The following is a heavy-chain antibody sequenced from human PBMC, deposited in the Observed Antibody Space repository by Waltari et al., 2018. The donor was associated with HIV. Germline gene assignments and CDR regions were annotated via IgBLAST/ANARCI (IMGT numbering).Heavy chain of an antibody. Sequence: QVQLVQSGAEVTKPGASVKVSCRASGYTLPGHSIHWVRQAPGQGLEWMGWINPDNGGAKYAQKFQGRVTMTRDTSISTAYMELSRLRSDDTAVYYCARDICNGGSCYSYYFDYWGQGTLVTVSS. V-gene: IGHV1-2*02. D-gene: IGHD2-15*01. CDR1: GYTLPGHS. CDR2: INPDNGGA. J-gene: IGHJ4*02. CDR3: ARDICNGGSCYSYYFDY.